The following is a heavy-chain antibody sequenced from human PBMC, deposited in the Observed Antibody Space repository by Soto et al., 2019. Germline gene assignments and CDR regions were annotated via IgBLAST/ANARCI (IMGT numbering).Heavy chain of an antibody. D-gene: IGHD5-12*01. CDR1: GGSIGSSSYY. Sequence: SETLSLTCSVSGGSIGSSSYYFGWIRQPPGKGLEWIGSLYYTGTTYYNSSLKSRVTISADKSQNQFSLRLSSVTAADTAVYYCAIGGGTVPTLTVFHDPLYGIDVWGQGTTVTVSS. V-gene: IGHV4-39*01. CDR2: LYYTGTT. J-gene: IGHJ6*02. CDR3: AIGGGTVPTLTVFHDPLYGIDV.